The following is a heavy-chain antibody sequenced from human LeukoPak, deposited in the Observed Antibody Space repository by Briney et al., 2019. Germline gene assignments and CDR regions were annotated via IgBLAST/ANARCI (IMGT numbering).Heavy chain of an antibody. CDR2: IYYSGST. Sequence: PSETLSLTCTVSGGSISSYYWSWIRQPPGKGLEWIGYIYYSGSTNYNPSLKSRVTISVDTSKNQFSPKLSSVTAADTAVYYCARGAAAGPYNWFDPWGQGTLVTVSS. CDR3: ARGAAAGPYNWFDP. CDR1: GGSISSYY. J-gene: IGHJ5*02. V-gene: IGHV4-59*01. D-gene: IGHD6-13*01.